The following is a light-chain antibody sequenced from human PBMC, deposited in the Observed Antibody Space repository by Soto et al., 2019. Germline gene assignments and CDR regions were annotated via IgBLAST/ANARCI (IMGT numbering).Light chain of an antibody. Sequence: EVVLTQSPATLSLSPGERSTLSCSASQSVSTFLAWYQQKPGQAPRPLIYVAYNRATGIAARISGSGSGTDFTLTISIREPEDYAVYYCQQCANGTPKWTFGQGTKVDI. V-gene: IGKV3-11*01. J-gene: IGKJ1*01. CDR3: QQCANGTPKWT. CDR2: VAY. CDR1: QSVSTF.